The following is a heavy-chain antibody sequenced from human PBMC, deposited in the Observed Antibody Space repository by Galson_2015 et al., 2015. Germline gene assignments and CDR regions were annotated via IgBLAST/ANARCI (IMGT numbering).Heavy chain of an antibody. J-gene: IGHJ3*02. CDR3: AREKARHGDYLNDGFDI. D-gene: IGHD4-17*01. Sequence: CLRLSCAASRFTFSSYWMHWVRPAPGKGLVWVSRINSDGSSTRYADSVKARFTISRDNSKNTLYVHMNSLRGEDTAVYYCAREKARHGDYLNDGFDIWGQGTMVTVSS. CDR2: INSDGSST. CDR1: RFTFSSYW. V-gene: IGHV3-74*01.